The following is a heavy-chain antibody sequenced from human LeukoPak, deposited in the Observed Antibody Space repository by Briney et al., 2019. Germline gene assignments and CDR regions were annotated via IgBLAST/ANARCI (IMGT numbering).Heavy chain of an antibody. Sequence: ASVKVSCKVSGYTLTELSMHWVRQAPGKGLEWMGGFDPEDGETIYAQKFQGRVTMTEDTSTDTAYMELSSLRSEDTAVYYCATVPMPGIAAAGYFDYWGQGTLVTVSS. CDR1: GYTLTELS. CDR3: ATVPMPGIAAAGYFDY. V-gene: IGHV1-24*01. J-gene: IGHJ4*02. CDR2: FDPEDGET. D-gene: IGHD6-13*01.